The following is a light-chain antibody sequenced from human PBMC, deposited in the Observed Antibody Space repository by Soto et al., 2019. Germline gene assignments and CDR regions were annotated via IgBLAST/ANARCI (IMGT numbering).Light chain of an antibody. CDR3: QQYDTLLT. Sequence: DIHMTQSPSSPSASVGERVTIPCQASQDIGKRLNWYQQKPGKDPKVLIYDESYLETGVPSRFSGRGSGTDFTFTISSLQPEDIATYYCQQYDTLLTFGGGTKVDIK. CDR2: DES. V-gene: IGKV1-33*01. J-gene: IGKJ4*01. CDR1: QDIGKR.